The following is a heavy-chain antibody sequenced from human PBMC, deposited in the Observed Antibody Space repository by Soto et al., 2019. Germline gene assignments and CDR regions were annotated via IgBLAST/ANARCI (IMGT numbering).Heavy chain of an antibody. D-gene: IGHD6-19*01. CDR1: GYTFSGSY. CDR3: ARGRPIYSSGWYGKNWFDP. CDR2: INPNSGGT. Sequence: ASVRVACKAAGYTFSGSYMQGVRQANGQGLEWMGWINPNSGGTNYAQKFQGWVTMTRDTSISTAYMELSRLRSDDTAVYYCARGRPIYSSGWYGKNWFDPWGQGTLVTVSS. J-gene: IGHJ5*02. V-gene: IGHV1-2*04.